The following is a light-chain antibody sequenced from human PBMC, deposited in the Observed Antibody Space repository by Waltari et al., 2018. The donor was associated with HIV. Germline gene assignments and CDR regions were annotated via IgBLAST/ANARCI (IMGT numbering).Light chain of an antibody. V-gene: IGKV1-39*01. J-gene: IGKJ1*01. CDR2: TAS. CDR3: QQSYNNPRA. CDR1: QRISSY. Sequence: DIQMTQSPSSLSASVGDRVTITCRASQRISSYLNWYQQKPGEAPKLLIYTASSLQSGVPSRFSGSGSGTDFTLTISSLQPEDFGTYYCQQSYNNPRAFGQGTKVEIK.